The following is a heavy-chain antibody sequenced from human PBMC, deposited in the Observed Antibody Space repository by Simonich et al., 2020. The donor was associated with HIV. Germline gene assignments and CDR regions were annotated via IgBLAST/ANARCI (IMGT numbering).Heavy chain of an antibody. Sequence: QVQLVQSGAEVKKPGASVKVSCKASGYTFNTYSMNWVRQAPGQGLEWLGWISAYNGNKKDAEKFQVRVTMTTDKSTSTAYLELRRLRSDDTAVYYCAKEGFHDTLDYWGQGTLVTVSS. CDR3: AKEGFHDTLDY. CDR1: GYTFNTYS. V-gene: IGHV1-18*01. D-gene: IGHD3-9*01. J-gene: IGHJ4*02. CDR2: ISAYNGNK.